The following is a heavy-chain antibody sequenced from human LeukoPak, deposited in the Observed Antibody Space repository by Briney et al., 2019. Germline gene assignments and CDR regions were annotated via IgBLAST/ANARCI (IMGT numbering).Heavy chain of an antibody. V-gene: IGHV3-23*01. D-gene: IGHD3-9*01. J-gene: IGHJ4*02. CDR1: GFTFRSYA. CDR3: AKEDIRYFDWLSPFDY. Sequence: PPGGPLRLSCAAPGFTFRSYAMSWARQAPGKGLEWVQPFSGSGGSTYYADSVKGRFTISRDNSKNTLYLQMNSLRAEDTAVYYCAKEDIRYFDWLSPFDYWGQGTLVTVSS. CDR2: FSGSGGST.